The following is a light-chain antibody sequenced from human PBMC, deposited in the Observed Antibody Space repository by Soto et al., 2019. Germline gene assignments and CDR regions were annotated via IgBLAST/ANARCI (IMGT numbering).Light chain of an antibody. J-gene: IGKJ1*01. CDR3: QHYGYSQWT. V-gene: IGKV3-11*01. Sequence: EIVLTQSPATLSLSPGERATLSCRASQNVANYLDWYQQKPGQAPRLLIYESSNRATGIAARFSGSGSGTDFTLTIKRMETEDYAVYFCQHYGYSQWTFGQATKVDIK. CDR1: QNVANY. CDR2: ESS.